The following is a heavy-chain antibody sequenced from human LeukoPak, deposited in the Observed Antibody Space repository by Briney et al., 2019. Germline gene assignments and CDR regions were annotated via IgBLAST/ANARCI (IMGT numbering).Heavy chain of an antibody. CDR1: GFTFSSYG. D-gene: IGHD6-19*01. Sequence: PGRSLRLSCAASGFTFSSYGMHWVRQAPGKGLEWVAVIWYDGSNKYYADSVKGRFTISRDNSKNTLYLQMNSLRAEETAVYYCARDSSVAVTYYYYGMDVWGQGTTVTVSS. V-gene: IGHV3-33*01. J-gene: IGHJ6*02. CDR3: ARDSSVAVTYYYYGMDV. CDR2: IWYDGSNK.